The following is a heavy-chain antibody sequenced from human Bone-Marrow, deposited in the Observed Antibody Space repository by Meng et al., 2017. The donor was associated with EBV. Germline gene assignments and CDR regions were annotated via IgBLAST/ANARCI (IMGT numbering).Heavy chain of an antibody. CDR2: INTNTGNP. V-gene: IGHV7-4-1*02. Sequence: QVQLLQSGSELKKPGASVKVSCKASGYTFTDYSLNWVRQAPGQGLEWMGWINTNTGNPTYAQGFTGRFVFSLDTSVSTAYLQISSLKAEDAAVYYCARFGELFRNWFDPWGQGTLVTVSS. CDR3: ARFGELFRNWFDP. J-gene: IGHJ5*02. CDR1: GYTFTDYS. D-gene: IGHD3-10*01.